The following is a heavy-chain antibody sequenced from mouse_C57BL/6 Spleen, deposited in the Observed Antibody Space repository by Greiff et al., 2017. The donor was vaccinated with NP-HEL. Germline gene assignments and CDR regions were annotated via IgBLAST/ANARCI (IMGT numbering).Heavy chain of an antibody. D-gene: IGHD1-1*01. J-gene: IGHJ3*01. Sequence: VQLQQSGAELVRPGASVTLSCKASGYTFTDYEMHWVKQTPVHGLEWIGAIDPETGGTAYNQKFKGKAILTADKSSSTAYMELRSLTSEDSAVYYCTRTLDYYGSSYDWFAYWGKGTLVTVSA. CDR2: IDPETGGT. V-gene: IGHV1-15*01. CDR1: GYTFTDYE. CDR3: TRTLDYYGSSYDWFAY.